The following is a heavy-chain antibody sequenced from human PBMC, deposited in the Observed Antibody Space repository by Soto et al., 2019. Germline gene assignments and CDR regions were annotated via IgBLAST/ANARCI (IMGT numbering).Heavy chain of an antibody. D-gene: IGHD3-10*01. CDR2: VSTRGDIT. CDR3: ARGDRGGSGSPASYYYSGLDV. J-gene: IGHJ6*02. Sequence: EVQLLESGGDLVQPGGSLRLSCAASGLNFNDYAMTWVRQAPGKGLEWVSSVSTRGDITYYSDSVKGRFTISRDNSKNTLFLHMNSLRPDDTALYYCARGDRGGSGSPASYYYSGLDVWGQGTTVTVSS. CDR1: GLNFNDYA. V-gene: IGHV3-23*01.